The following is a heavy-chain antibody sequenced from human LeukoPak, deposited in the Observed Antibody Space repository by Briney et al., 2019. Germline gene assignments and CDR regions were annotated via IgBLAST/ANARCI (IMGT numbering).Heavy chain of an antibody. D-gene: IGHD3-16*01. J-gene: IGHJ5*02. CDR3: ALGLGEANWFDP. CDR1: GGTFSSYA. V-gene: IGHV1-2*02. Sequence: ASVKVSCKASGGTFSSYAISWVRQAPGQGLEWMGWINPNSGGTNYAQKFQGRVTMTRDTSISTAYMELSRLRSDDTAVYYCALGLGEANWFDPWGQGTLVTVSS. CDR2: INPNSGGT.